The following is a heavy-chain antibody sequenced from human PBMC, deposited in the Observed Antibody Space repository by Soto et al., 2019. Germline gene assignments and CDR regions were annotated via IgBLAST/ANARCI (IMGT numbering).Heavy chain of an antibody. CDR3: ARHEYYFDY. CDR1: GGSISSSSYY. CDR2: IYYSGST. J-gene: IGHJ4*02. V-gene: IGHV4-39*01. Sequence: SETLSLTCTVSGGSISSSSYYWGWIRQPPGRGLEWIGSIYYSGSTYYNPSLKSRVTISVDTSKNQFSLKLSSVTAADTAVYYCARHEYYFDYWGQGTLVTVS.